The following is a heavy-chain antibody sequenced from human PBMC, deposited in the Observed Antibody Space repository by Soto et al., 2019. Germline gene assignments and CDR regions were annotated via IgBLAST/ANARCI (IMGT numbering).Heavy chain of an antibody. D-gene: IGHD3-22*01. V-gene: IGHV1-3*01. CDR1: GYTFTSYA. Sequence: ASVKVSCKASGYTFTSYAMHWVRQAPGQRLEWMGWINAGNGNTKYSQKFQGRVTITRDTSASTAYMELSSLRSEDTAVYYCARDRGSYYDSSGIFDYWGQGTLVTVSS. CDR2: INAGNGNT. J-gene: IGHJ4*02. CDR3: ARDRGSYYDSSGIFDY.